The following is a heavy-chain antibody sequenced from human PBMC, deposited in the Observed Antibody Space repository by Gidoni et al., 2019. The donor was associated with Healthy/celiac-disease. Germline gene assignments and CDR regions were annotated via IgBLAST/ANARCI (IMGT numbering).Heavy chain of an antibody. CDR1: GYTLTELS. Sequence: QVQLVQSGAEVKKPGASVKVSCKVSGYTLTELSIHWVRQAPGKGLEWMGGFAPEDGETIYAQKFQGRVTMTEDTSTDTAYMELSSLRSEDTAVYYCATPHEYYDFWSGYYKNWGQGTLVTVSS. D-gene: IGHD3-3*01. CDR3: ATPHEYYDFWSGYYKN. J-gene: IGHJ4*02. V-gene: IGHV1-24*01. CDR2: FAPEDGET.